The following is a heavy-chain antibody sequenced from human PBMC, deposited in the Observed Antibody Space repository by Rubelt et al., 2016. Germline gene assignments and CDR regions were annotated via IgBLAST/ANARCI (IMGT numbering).Heavy chain of an antibody. Sequence: VQLQQWGAGLVKPSETLSVTCAVYGGSFSGYYWTWVRQSPGKGLEWVSTISGYGDSTYYADPVKGRFTISRDNSKNNLYLQMNSLRGEDAPIYYCANRFYLDSWGQGTLVTVSS. J-gene: IGHJ4*02. CDR3: ANRFYLDS. V-gene: IGHV3-23*01. CDR2: ISGYGDST. CDR1: GGSFSGYY.